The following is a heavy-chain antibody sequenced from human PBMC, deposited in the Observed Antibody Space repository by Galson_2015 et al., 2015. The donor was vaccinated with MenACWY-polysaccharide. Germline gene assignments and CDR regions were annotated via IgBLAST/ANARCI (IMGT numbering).Heavy chain of an antibody. CDR1: GFTFNSNA. V-gene: IGHV3-30*04. Sequence: SLRLSCAASGFTFNSNAMHWVRQAPGQGLEWVSVITNGGRNTYYADSVKGRFTISRDNSRKTLYLQMNSLRAEDTAVYYCASGYRSTTIFSPSVDCWAQTPLFIAAPAIADGPSVLPLAPASKNPSWGSAARGCPAQDY. D-gene: IGHD2-2*01. CDR2: ITNGGRNT. J-gene: IGHJ4*01. CDR3: ASGYRSTTIFSPSVDCWAQTPLFIAAPAIADGPSVLPLAPASKNPSWGSAARGCPAQDY.